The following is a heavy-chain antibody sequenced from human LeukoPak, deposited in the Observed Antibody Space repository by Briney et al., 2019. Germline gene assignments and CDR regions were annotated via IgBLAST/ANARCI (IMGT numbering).Heavy chain of an antibody. V-gene: IGHV4-4*07. D-gene: IGHD2-2*01. J-gene: IGHJ6*02. CDR1: GSSISSYY. Sequence: SETLSLTCTVSGSSISSYYWSWIRQPAGKGLEWIGRIYTSGSTNYNPSLKSRVTMSVDTSKNQFSLRLSSVTAADTAVYYCARVGEYCSSTSCYGYYYGMDVWGQGTTVTVSS. CDR2: IYTSGST. CDR3: ARVGEYCSSTSCYGYYYGMDV.